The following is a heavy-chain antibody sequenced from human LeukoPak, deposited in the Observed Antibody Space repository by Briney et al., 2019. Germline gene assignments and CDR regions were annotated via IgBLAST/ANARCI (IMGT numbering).Heavy chain of an antibody. J-gene: IGHJ4*02. D-gene: IGHD3-22*01. CDR3: AKRSGYCITMIVVVIKTT. CDR2: ISGSGGST. Sequence: GGSLRLSCAASGFTFSNYGMSWVRQAPGKGLEWVSAISGSGGSTYYADSVKGRFTISRDKSKNTLYQQMNSLRAEDTAVYHCAKRSGYCITMIVVVIKTTWGQGTLVTVSS. V-gene: IGHV3-23*01. CDR1: GFTFSNYG.